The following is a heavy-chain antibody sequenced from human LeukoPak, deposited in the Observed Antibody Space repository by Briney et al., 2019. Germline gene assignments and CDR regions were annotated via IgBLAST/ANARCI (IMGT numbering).Heavy chain of an antibody. J-gene: IGHJ4*02. CDR1: GFIFTSYG. CDR3: AKSGIAAAGQRGYFDC. Sequence: PGGSLRLSCAASGFIFTSYGIHWVRQAPGKGLEWVAVISNDGSNKYYADSVKGRFTISRDNSKNTVYLQMNSLRGEDTAVYYCAKSGIAAAGQRGYFDCWGQGTLVTVSS. V-gene: IGHV3-30*18. CDR2: ISNDGSNK. D-gene: IGHD6-13*01.